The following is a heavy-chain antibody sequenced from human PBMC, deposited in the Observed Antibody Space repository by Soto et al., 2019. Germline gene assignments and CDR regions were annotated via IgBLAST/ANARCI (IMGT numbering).Heavy chain of an antibody. V-gene: IGHV1-18*04. J-gene: IGHJ5*02. Sequence: QVHLVQSGTEVKEPGASVKVSCKASASTFTGYTINWVRQAPGQGREWMGWISTFNGNTKYAGNFEGRVTMTTNTSTTTAYMELTSLTFDDPAVYFGARGTVTSGRWFGPWGQGTLVSVSS. CDR3: ARGTVTSGRWFGP. CDR2: ISTFNGNT. D-gene: IGHD4-17*01. CDR1: ASTFTGYT.